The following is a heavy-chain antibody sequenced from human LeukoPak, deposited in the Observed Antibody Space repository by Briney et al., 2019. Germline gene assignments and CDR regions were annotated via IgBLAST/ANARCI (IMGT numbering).Heavy chain of an antibody. D-gene: IGHD2-2*01. J-gene: IGHJ3*02. V-gene: IGHV1-69*05. CDR1: GDTFSSYA. Sequence: SVKVSCKASGDTFSSYAFSWVRQAPGQGLEWMGGIIPIFGTANYAQKFQGRVTITTDESTSTAYMELSSLRSEDTAVYYCARDACFASSTSCYQNAFDIWGQGTMVTVSS. CDR3: ARDACFASSTSCYQNAFDI. CDR2: IIPIFGTA.